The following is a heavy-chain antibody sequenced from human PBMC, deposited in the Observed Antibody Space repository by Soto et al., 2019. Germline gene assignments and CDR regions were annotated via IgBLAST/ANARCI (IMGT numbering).Heavy chain of an antibody. CDR2: IYYSGST. V-gene: IGHV4-59*01. CDR3: ARVPDYGDFGSWFDP. Sequence: SETLSLTCTVSGGSISSYYWSWIRQPPGKGLEWIGYIYYSGSTNYNPSLKSRVTISVDTSKNQFSLKLSSVTAADTAVYYCARVPDYGDFGSWFDPWGQGTLVTVSS. CDR1: GGSISSYY. D-gene: IGHD4-17*01. J-gene: IGHJ5*02.